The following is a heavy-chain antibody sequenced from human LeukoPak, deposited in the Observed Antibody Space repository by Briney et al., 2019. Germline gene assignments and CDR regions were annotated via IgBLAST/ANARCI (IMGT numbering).Heavy chain of an antibody. D-gene: IGHD4-17*01. J-gene: IGHJ3*02. CDR2: MNPSSDNT. Sequence: ASVKVSCKASGYTFTSYDINWVRQATGQGLEWMGWMNPSSDNTGYAQRFQGRVTITWNTSISTAYMELSSLRSEDTAVYYCARGASSYGADAFHIWGQGTMVTVSS. CDR3: ARGASSYGADAFHI. V-gene: IGHV1-8*03. CDR1: GYTFTSYD.